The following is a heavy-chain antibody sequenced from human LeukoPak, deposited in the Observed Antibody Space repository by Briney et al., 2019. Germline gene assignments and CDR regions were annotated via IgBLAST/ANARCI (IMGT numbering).Heavy chain of an antibody. CDR1: GFAVSNVY. CDR3: ARDHGYSGYDCDY. J-gene: IGHJ4*02. Sequence: GGSLRLSCAASGFAVSNVYMTWVRQAPGKGLEWVSSISSSSTYIYYADSVKGRFTISRDNAKNSLYLQMNSLRAEDTAVYYCARDHGYSGYDCDYWGQGTLVTVSS. V-gene: IGHV3-21*01. D-gene: IGHD5-12*01. CDR2: ISSSSTYI.